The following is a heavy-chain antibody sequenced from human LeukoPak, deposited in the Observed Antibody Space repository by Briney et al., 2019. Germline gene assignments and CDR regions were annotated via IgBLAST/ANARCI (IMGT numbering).Heavy chain of an antibody. J-gene: IGHJ3*02. CDR2: ISWNSGSI. CDR3: AKQGYGDSRAAFDI. D-gene: IGHD4-17*01. CDR1: GFTFDDYA. V-gene: IGHV3-9*03. Sequence: PGRSLRLSCAASGFTFDDYAMHWVRQAPGKGLEWVSGISWNSGSIGYADSVKGRFTISRDNAKNSLYLQMNSLRAEDMALYYRAKQGYGDSRAAFDIWGQGTMVTVSS.